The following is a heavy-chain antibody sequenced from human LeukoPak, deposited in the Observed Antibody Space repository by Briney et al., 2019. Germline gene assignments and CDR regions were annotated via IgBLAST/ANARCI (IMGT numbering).Heavy chain of an antibody. CDR1: GGSISSYY. V-gene: IGHV4-59*01. Sequence: SETLSLTCTVSGGSISSYYWSWIRQPPGKGLEWIGYIYYSGSTNYNPSLKSRVTISVDTSKNQFSLKLSSVTAADTAVYYCARGYWYFDLWGRGTLVTVTS. CDR2: IYYSGST. J-gene: IGHJ2*01. CDR3: ARGYWYFDL.